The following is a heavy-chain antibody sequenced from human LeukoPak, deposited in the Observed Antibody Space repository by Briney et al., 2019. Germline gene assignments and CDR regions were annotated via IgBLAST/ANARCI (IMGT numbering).Heavy chain of an antibody. J-gene: IGHJ4*02. Sequence: PGGSLRLSCAASGFTVSSNYMSWVRQAPGKGLEWVSVIYSGGSTYYADSVKGRFTISRDNSKNTLYLQMNSLRAEDTAVYYCARGGCVLSSTSCPLRYWGQGTRVTVSS. V-gene: IGHV3-53*01. CDR3: ARGGCVLSSTSCPLRY. D-gene: IGHD2-2*01. CDR1: GFTVSSNY. CDR2: IYSGGST.